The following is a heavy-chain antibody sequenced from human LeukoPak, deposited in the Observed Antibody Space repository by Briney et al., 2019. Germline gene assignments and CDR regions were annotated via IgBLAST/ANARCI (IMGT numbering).Heavy chain of an antibody. D-gene: IGHD1-26*01. V-gene: IGHV3-23*01. CDR2: ISGSGGST. J-gene: IGHJ6*03. CDR3: ANFGRGSYYALMDV. Sequence: GGSLRLSCAASGFTFSSYAMSWVRQAPGKGLEWVSAISGSGGSTYYADSVKGRFTISRDNSKNTLYLQMNSLRAEDTAVYYCANFGRGSYYALMDVWGKGTTVTVSS. CDR1: GFTFSSYA.